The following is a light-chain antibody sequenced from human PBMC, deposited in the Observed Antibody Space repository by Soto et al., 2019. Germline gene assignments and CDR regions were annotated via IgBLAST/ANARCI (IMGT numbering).Light chain of an antibody. Sequence: QSALTQPASVSESPVQSITIYCTGTSSYVGASDYVSWYQQHPGKAPQLIIYEISNRPSGVSNRFSGSKSGNTASLTISGLQPDDESDYYCSSYTTSHALVFGGGTKLTVL. CDR3: SSYTTSHALV. CDR2: EIS. CDR1: SSYVGASDY. V-gene: IGLV2-14*01. J-gene: IGLJ2*01.